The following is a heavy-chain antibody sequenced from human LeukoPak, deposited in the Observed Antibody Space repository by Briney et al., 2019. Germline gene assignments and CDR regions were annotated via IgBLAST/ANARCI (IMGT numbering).Heavy chain of an antibody. CDR2: INGDGSTT. CDR3: ARVGYDSSGYQRPFDY. V-gene: IGHV3-74*01. CDR1: GFSFRSCW. D-gene: IGHD3-22*01. Sequence: GGSLRLSCAASGFSFRSCWMHWVRQAPGKELVWVSRINGDGSTTNYADSVRGRFTISRDNAKNTLYLQMNSLRAEDTAVYYCARVGYDSSGYQRPFDYWGQGTLVTVSS. J-gene: IGHJ4*02.